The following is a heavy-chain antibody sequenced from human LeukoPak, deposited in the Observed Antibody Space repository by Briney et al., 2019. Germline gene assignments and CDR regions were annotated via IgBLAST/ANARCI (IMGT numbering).Heavy chain of an antibody. CDR2: ISSSGSTI. J-gene: IGHJ5*02. Sequence: GGSLRLSCAASGFTFSSYEMNCVRQAPGKGLEWVSYISSSGSTIYYADSVKGRCTISRDNAKNLLYLQMNSLRAEDTAVYYCARDLGPYYYDSSGYSFTSWGQGTLVTVSS. CDR1: GFTFSSYE. V-gene: IGHV3-48*03. CDR3: ARDLGPYYYDSSGYSFTS. D-gene: IGHD3-22*01.